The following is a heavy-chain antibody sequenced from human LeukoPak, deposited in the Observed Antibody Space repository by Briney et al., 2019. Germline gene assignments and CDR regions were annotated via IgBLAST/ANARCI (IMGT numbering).Heavy chain of an antibody. V-gene: IGHV1-2*02. D-gene: IGHD3-10*01. CDR3: ATTHYYGSGIYRLVGAFDI. CDR1: GYTFTSYY. CDR2: INPNSGGT. J-gene: IGHJ3*02. Sequence: ASVKVSCKASGYTFTSYYMHWVRQAPGQGLEWMGWINPNSGGTNYAQKFQGRVTMTRDTSISTAYMELSRLRSDDTAVYYCATTHYYGSGIYRLVGAFDIWGQGTMVTVSS.